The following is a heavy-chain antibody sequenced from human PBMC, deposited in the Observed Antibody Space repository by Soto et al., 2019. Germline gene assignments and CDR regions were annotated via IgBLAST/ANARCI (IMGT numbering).Heavy chain of an antibody. J-gene: IGHJ4*02. Sequence: QVPLVQSGAEVKKPGASVKVSCKASGYTFTSYAMHWVRQAPGQRLEWMGWINAGNGNTKYSQKFQGRVTITRDTSASTAYMELSSLRSEDTAVYYCARDRSTYYYDSSGYLDYWGQGTLVTVSS. V-gene: IGHV1-3*01. CDR1: GYTFTSYA. D-gene: IGHD3-22*01. CDR3: ARDRSTYYYDSSGYLDY. CDR2: INAGNGNT.